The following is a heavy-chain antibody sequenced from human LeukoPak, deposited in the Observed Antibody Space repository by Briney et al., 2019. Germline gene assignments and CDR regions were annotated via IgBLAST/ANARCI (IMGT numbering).Heavy chain of an antibody. J-gene: IGHJ4*02. CDR2: IYYSGST. D-gene: IGHD6-19*01. Sequence: PSETLSLTCTVSGYSISSGFYWGWIRQPPGKGLEWIGYIYYSGSTNYNPSLKSRVTISVDTSKNQFSLKLSSVTAADTAVYYCARDQGRWLVRTFDYWGQGTLVTVSS. CDR1: GYSISSGFY. CDR3: ARDQGRWLVRTFDY. V-gene: IGHV4-38-2*02.